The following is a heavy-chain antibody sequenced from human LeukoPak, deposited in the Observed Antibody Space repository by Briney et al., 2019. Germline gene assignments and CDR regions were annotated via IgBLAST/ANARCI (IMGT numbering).Heavy chain of an antibody. V-gene: IGHV4-59*01. CDR3: ARQVGATPDRPKEYYFDY. Sequence: SETLSLTCTVSGGPISGYYWSWIRQPPGKGLEWIGYIYYSGSTNYNPSLKSRVTISVDTSKNQFSLKLSSVTAADTAVYYCARQVGATPDRPKEYYFDYWGQGTLVTVSS. J-gene: IGHJ4*02. CDR1: GGPISGYY. D-gene: IGHD1-26*01. CDR2: IYYSGST.